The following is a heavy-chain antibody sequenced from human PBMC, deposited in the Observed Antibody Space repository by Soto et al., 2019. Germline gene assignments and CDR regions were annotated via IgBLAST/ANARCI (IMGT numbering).Heavy chain of an antibody. CDR2: IYYSGST. CDR1: GGSVSSGSYY. CDR3: ARDNCGGDCYSIYYYGMDV. V-gene: IGHV4-61*01. D-gene: IGHD2-21*02. J-gene: IGHJ6*02. Sequence: PSETLSLTCTVSGGSVSSGSYYWSWIRQPPGKGLEWIGYIYYSGSTNYNPSLKSRVTMSVDTSKNQFSLKLSSVTAADTAVYYCARDNCGGDCYSIYYYGMDVWGQGTTVTVSS.